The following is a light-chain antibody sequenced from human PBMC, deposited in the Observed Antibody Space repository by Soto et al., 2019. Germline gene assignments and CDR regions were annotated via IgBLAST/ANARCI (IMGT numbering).Light chain of an antibody. J-gene: IGKJ4*01. Sequence: LQMTQSPSTLSASAGDRVTITCRASQSISTSLAWYQQKPGKAPNVLIYKASSLQTGVPSRFSGSGSGTEFTLTISSLQPDDFATYYCQQYKSYPVTFGGGTKVEIK. CDR3: QQYKSYPVT. CDR2: KAS. CDR1: QSISTS. V-gene: IGKV1-5*03.